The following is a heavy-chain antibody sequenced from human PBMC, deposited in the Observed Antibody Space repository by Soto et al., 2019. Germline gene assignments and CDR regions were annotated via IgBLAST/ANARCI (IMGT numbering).Heavy chain of an antibody. D-gene: IGHD3-22*01. CDR3: AREADYYDSSGYNRYAFDI. J-gene: IGHJ3*02. CDR2: IYYSGST. V-gene: IGHV4-59*01. CDR1: GGSISSYY. Sequence: QVQLQESGPGLVKPSETLSLTCTVSGGSISSYYWSWIRQPPGKGLEWIGYIYYSGSTNYNPSLKGRFTISVDTSKNQFSLKLSSVTAADTAVYYCAREADYYDSSGYNRYAFDIWGQGTMVTVSS.